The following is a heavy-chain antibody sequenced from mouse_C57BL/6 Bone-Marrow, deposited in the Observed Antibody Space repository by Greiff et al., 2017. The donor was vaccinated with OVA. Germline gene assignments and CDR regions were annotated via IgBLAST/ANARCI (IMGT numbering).Heavy chain of an antibody. Sequence: VQLQQSGAELVKPGASVKLSCKASGYTFTSYWMHWVKQRPGRGLEWIGRIDPNSGGTKYNEKFKSKATLTVDKPSSTAYMQLSSLTSEDSAVYYCARRDLFITTVGQGMDYWGQGTSVTVSS. D-gene: IGHD1-1*01. CDR1: GYTFTSYW. V-gene: IGHV1-72*01. CDR3: ARRDLFITTVGQGMDY. J-gene: IGHJ4*01. CDR2: IDPNSGGT.